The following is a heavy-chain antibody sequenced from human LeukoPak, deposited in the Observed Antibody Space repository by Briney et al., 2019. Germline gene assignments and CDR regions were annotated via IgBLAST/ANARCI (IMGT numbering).Heavy chain of an antibody. D-gene: IGHD3-10*01. V-gene: IGHV4-38-2*02. CDR3: ARESFEIGFGELLSYYYYMDV. Sequence: PSETLSLTCTVSGYSISSGYYWGWIRQPPGKGLEWIGSIYHSGSTYYNPSLKSRVTISVDTSKNQFSLKLSSVTAADTAVYYCARESFEIGFGELLSYYYYMDVWGKGTTVTISS. CDR1: GYSISSGYY. CDR2: IYHSGST. J-gene: IGHJ6*03.